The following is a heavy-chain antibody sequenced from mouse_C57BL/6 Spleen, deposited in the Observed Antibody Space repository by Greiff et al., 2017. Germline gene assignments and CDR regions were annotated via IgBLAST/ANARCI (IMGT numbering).Heavy chain of an antibody. CDR1: GYTFTSYW. V-gene: IGHV1-50*01. CDR3: ARNWDGGDY. Sequence: QVQLQQSGAELVKPGASVKLSCKASGYTFTSYWMQWVKQRPGQGLEWIGEIDPSDSYTNYNQKFKGKATLTVDTSSSTAYMQLSSLTSEDSAVYYCARNWDGGDYWGQGTSVTVSS. D-gene: IGHD2-3*01. J-gene: IGHJ4*01. CDR2: IDPSDSYT.